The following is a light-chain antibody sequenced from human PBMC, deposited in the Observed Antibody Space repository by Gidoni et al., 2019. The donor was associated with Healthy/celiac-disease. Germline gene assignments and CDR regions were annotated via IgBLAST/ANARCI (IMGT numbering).Light chain of an antibody. J-gene: IGKJ1*01. Sequence: EIQMTQSPSTLSASVGDRVTITCRASQSISSWLAWYQQKPGKAPKLLIYTASSLESGVPSRFSGSGSGTEFTLTIRSLQPDDFATYYCQQYNSYSTFGQGTKVEIK. CDR2: TAS. V-gene: IGKV1-5*03. CDR1: QSISSW. CDR3: QQYNSYST.